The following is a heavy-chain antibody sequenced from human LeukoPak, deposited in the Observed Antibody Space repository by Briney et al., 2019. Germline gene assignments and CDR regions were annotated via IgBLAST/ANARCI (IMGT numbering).Heavy chain of an antibody. D-gene: IGHD3-22*01. CDR2: IYYSGST. CDR1: GGSISSYY. V-gene: IGHV4-59*08. CDR3: ASRITMIVGGGAFDI. Sequence: PSETLSLTCTVSGGSISSYYWSWIRQPPGKGLEWIGYIYYSGSTNYNPSLKSRVTISVDTSKNQFSLKLSSVTAADTAVYYCASRITMIVGGGAFDIWGQGTMVTVSS. J-gene: IGHJ3*02.